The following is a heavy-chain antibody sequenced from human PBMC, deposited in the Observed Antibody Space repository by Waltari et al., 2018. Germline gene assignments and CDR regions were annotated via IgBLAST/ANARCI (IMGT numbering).Heavy chain of an antibody. CDR1: GGSLTSGSHY. J-gene: IGHJ4*02. D-gene: IGHD4-17*01. CDR2: IYSSGRT. Sequence: VQVQESGPGLVKPSQTLSLTCTVSGGSLTSGSHYWSWIRQPAGKGLEWNGRIYSSGRTYYNPSLKRRVCITIDTSKTQCALKMSSVTAADTAGYYGARTNDYGDQADYWGQGTLVFVSS. CDR3: ARTNDYGDQADY. V-gene: IGHV4-61*02.